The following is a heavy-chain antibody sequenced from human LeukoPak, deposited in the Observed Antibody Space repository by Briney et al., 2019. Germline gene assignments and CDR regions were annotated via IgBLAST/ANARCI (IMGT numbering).Heavy chain of an antibody. J-gene: IGHJ4*02. D-gene: IGHD1-26*01. CDR3: ARDARKVGATDY. CDR1: GFTFSDYY. Sequence: EAGGSLRLSCAASGFTFSDYYMSWIRQAPGKGLEWVSYISSSGSTIYYADSVKGRFTISRDNAKNSLYLQMNSLRAEDTAVYYCARDARKVGATDYWGQGTLVTVSS. V-gene: IGHV3-11*04. CDR2: ISSSGSTI.